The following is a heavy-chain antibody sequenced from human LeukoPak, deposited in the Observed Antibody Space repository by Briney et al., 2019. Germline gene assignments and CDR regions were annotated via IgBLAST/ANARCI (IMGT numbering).Heavy chain of an antibody. D-gene: IGHD6-19*01. Sequence: ASVKVSCKASGYTFTSYDINWVRQATGQGLEWMGWVNPNSGNTGYAQKFQGRVTMTRNTSISTAYMELSSLRSEDTAVYYCARVRYSSGWYRGPNWFDPWGQGTLVTVSS. CDR2: VNPNSGNT. J-gene: IGHJ5*02. CDR3: ARVRYSSGWYRGPNWFDP. CDR1: GYTFTSYD. V-gene: IGHV1-8*01.